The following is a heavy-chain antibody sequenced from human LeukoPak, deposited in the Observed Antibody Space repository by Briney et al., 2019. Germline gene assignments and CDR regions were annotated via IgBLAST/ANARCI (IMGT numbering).Heavy chain of an antibody. CDR2: IKQDGSEK. V-gene: IGHV3-7*03. CDR3: AKPHAGYYDSSGYDN. D-gene: IGHD3-22*01. CDR1: GFTFSSYW. Sequence: GGSLRLSCAAAGFTFSSYWMSWVRQAPGKGLEWVANIKQDGSEKYYVDSVKGRFTISRDNSKNTLYLQMNSLRAEDTAVYYCAKPHAGYYDSSGYDNWGQGTLVTVSS. J-gene: IGHJ4*02.